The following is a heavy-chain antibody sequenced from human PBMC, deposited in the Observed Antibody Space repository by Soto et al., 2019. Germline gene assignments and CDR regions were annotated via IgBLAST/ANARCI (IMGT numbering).Heavy chain of an antibody. CDR3: ARDLYSSSARYFDY. CDR2: ISSGSSYI. J-gene: IGHJ4*02. Sequence: EVQLVESGGGLVKPGGSLRLSCAASGFTFSSYSMNWVRQAPGKGLEWVSSISSGSSYIYYADSVKGRFTISRDNAKNSLYLQMNRLRAEDSAVYYCARDLYSSSARYFDYWGQGTLVTVSS. D-gene: IGHD6-6*01. V-gene: IGHV3-21*01. CDR1: GFTFSSYS.